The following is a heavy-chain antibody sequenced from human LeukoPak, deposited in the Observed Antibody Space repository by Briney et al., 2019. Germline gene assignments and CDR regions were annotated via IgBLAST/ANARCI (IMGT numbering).Heavy chain of an antibody. CDR1: GGSIISYY. CDR2: IYYSGTT. D-gene: IGHD4-17*01. Sequence: SETLSLTCTVSGGSIISYYWSWIRQPPGKGLEWIGYIYYSGTTNYNPSLKSRVTIPVDTSKNQFSLKVNSVTAADTAVYYCVRSKSGTYGWFDPWGQGTLVTVSS. CDR3: VRSKSGTYGWFDP. V-gene: IGHV4-59*01. J-gene: IGHJ5*02.